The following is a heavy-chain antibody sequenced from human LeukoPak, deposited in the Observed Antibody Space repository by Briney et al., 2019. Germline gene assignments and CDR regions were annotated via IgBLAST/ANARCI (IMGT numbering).Heavy chain of an antibody. CDR2: ISPTGSTT. CDR1: GFSFSGHW. J-gene: IGHJ4*02. D-gene: IGHD6-6*01. Sequence: GGSLRLSCTASGFSFSGHWMHWARHLPGKGLVWVSRISPTGSTTSYADSVKGRFTVSRDNAKNTLYLQANNLRAEDTAVYYCARGPNSNWSGLDFWGQGTLLTVSS. V-gene: IGHV3-74*01. CDR3: ARGPNSNWSGLDF.